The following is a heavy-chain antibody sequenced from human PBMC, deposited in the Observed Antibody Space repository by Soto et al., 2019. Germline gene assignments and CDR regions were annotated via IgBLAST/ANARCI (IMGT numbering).Heavy chain of an antibody. J-gene: IGHJ4*02. CDR2: ISYDGSNK. V-gene: IGHV3-30*03. D-gene: IGHD1-26*01. Sequence: QVQLVESGGGVVQPGRSLRLSCAASGFTFSHYGIHWVRQAPGKGLEWLAVISYDGSNKHYADSVKGRFTVSRDNSKNTLYLQMHSLRAEDTAVYFCPRYSGKYQGPIDYWGQGTLVTVSS. CDR3: PRYSGKYQGPIDY. CDR1: GFTFSHYG.